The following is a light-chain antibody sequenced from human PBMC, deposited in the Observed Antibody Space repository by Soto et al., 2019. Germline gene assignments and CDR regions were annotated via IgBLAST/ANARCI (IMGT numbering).Light chain of an antibody. CDR3: QQSYSTPFT. V-gene: IGKV1-39*01. J-gene: IGKJ3*01. CDR2: AAS. Sequence: DIQMTQSPSSLSASVGDRITITCRTSQSIRSYLNWFHQKPGKAPKLLIFAASSLQGGVPSRFSGSGSGTDFTLTISSLQPEDFATYYCQQSYSTPFTFGPGTKV. CDR1: QSIRSY.